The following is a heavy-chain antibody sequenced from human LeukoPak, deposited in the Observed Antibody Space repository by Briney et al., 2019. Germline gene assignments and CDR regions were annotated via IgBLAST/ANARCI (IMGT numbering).Heavy chain of an antibody. J-gene: IGHJ6*04. V-gene: IGHV4-61*01. CDR3: ARGGCSGGSCYPPFAYYYYGMDV. Sequence: SETLSLTCIVSGGSVISGSYYWSWIRQPPGKGLEWIGYISYSGSANYNPSLTSRVSISVDTSKNQFSLKLSSVTAADTAVYYCARGGCSGGSCYPPFAYYYYGMDVWGKGTTVTVSS. D-gene: IGHD2-15*01. CDR2: ISYSGSA. CDR1: GGSVISGSYY.